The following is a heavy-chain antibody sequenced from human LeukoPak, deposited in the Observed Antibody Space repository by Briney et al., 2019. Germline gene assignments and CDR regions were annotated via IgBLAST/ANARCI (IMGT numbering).Heavy chain of an antibody. V-gene: IGHV1-8*03. CDR3: AKIGPYYYDSSGYPF. Sequence: ASVKVSCKASGYTFTSYDINWVRQATGQGLEWMGWMNPNSGNTGYAQKFQGRVTITRNTSISTAYMELSSLRSEDTAVYYCAKIGPYYYDSSGYPFWGQGTLVTVSS. CDR1: GYTFTSYD. D-gene: IGHD3-22*01. J-gene: IGHJ4*02. CDR2: MNPNSGNT.